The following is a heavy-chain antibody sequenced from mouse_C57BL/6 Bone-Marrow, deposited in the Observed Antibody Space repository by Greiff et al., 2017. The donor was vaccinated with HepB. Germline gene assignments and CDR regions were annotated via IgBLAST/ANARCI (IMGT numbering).Heavy chain of an antibody. CDR3: ARVLITTVVAEDY. Sequence: QVQLQQSGAELARPGASVKLSCKASGYTFTSYGISWVKQRTGQGLEWIGEIYPRSGNTYYNEKFKGKATLTADKSSSTAYMELRSLTSEDAAVYFCARVLITTVVAEDYWGQGTTLTVSS. J-gene: IGHJ2*01. CDR1: GYTFTSYG. V-gene: IGHV1-81*01. D-gene: IGHD1-1*01. CDR2: IYPRSGNT.